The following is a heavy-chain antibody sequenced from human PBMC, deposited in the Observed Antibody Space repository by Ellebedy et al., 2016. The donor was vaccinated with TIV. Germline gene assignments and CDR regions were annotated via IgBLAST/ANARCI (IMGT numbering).Heavy chain of an antibody. CDR2: INSSSGST. Sequence: ASVKVSCKASGYTFTSYYIHWVRQAPGQGLEWIGIINSSSGSTGYAQEFQGRVTMTRDTSTTTVYMYLSSLISEDTAVYYCARAHCTNGVCPEVNPWGQGTLVTVSS. CDR1: GYTFTSYY. CDR3: ARAHCTNGVCPEVNP. J-gene: IGHJ5*02. D-gene: IGHD2-8*01. V-gene: IGHV1-46*01.